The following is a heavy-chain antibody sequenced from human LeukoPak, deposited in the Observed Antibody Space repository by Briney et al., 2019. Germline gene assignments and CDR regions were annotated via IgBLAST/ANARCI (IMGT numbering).Heavy chain of an antibody. CDR2: GYYSGST. D-gene: IGHD4-11*01. V-gene: IGHV4-39*07. Sequence: SETLSLTCTVSGGSIRSSSYYWGWIRQPPGKGLEWIESGYYSGSTNYNPSLKSRVTISVDKSKNQFSLKLSSVTAADTAVYYCARDRILTTRVYAFDIWGQGTMVTVSS. CDR1: GGSIRSSSYY. J-gene: IGHJ3*02. CDR3: ARDRILTTRVYAFDI.